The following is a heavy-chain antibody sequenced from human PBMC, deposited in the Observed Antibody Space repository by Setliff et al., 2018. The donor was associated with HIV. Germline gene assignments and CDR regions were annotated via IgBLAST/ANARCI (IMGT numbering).Heavy chain of an antibody. J-gene: IGHJ3*02. Sequence: PSETLSLTCTVSGGSISSYYWSWIRQPPGKGLEWIGYIYTSGSTNYNPSLKSRVTISLDTSKNQFSLKLNSVTAADTAVYHCARGDTYYHDSSGYVKSALDCFDIWGQGTMVTVSS. CDR3: ARGDTYYHDSSGYVKSALDCFDI. CDR1: GGSISSYY. CDR2: IYTSGST. D-gene: IGHD3-22*01. V-gene: IGHV4-4*08.